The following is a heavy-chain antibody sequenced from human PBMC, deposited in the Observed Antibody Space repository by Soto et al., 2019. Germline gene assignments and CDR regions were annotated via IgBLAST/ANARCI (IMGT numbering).Heavy chain of an antibody. V-gene: IGHV4-39*01. Sequence: LETLSLTCTVSGGSISSSSYYWGWIRQPPGKGLEWIGSIYYSGSTYYNPSLKSRVTISVDTSKNQFSLKLSSVTAADTAVYYCARRKTGERIAVAGPGWFDPWGQGTLVTVSS. CDR2: IYYSGST. J-gene: IGHJ5*02. CDR1: GGSISSSSYY. CDR3: ARRKTGERIAVAGPGWFDP. D-gene: IGHD6-19*01.